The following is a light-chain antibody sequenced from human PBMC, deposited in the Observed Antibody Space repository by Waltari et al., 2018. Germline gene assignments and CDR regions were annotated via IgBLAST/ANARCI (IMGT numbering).Light chain of an antibody. CDR2: WAS. CDR1: QTLLNKINNNEY. CDR3: KQYAIQVT. Sequence: DIVMTQSPDSLAVSLGERATLNCKSSQTLLNKINNNEYLAWYQQKPGQPPRLLIYWASTRHSGVPARFRGSGSGTDFNLTINSLQAEDVAIYYCKQYAIQVTFGQGTRLEI. V-gene: IGKV4-1*01. J-gene: IGKJ5*01.